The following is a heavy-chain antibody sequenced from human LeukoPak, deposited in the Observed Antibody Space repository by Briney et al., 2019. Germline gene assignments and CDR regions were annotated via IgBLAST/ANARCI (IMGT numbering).Heavy chain of an antibody. V-gene: IGHV5-51*04. CDR2: IYPGESDT. CDR3: ARGGGNAY. J-gene: IGHJ4*02. Sequence: GESLKISCKGAGYSFTSYWIGWVRQMPGKGLEGMAIIYPGESDTRYRPSFRGQVTIAADKPSSTAHPQWSSLKPSDTAMYYCARGGGNAYCGQGTLVTVSS. D-gene: IGHD3-16*01. CDR1: GYSFTSYW.